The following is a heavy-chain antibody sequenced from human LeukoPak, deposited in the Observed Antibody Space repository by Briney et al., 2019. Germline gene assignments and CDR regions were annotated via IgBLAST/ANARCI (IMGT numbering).Heavy chain of an antibody. V-gene: IGHV3-30*04. CDR1: GFTLSSYG. CDR3: ARELSPYGSGASSSFRY. J-gene: IGHJ4*02. Sequence: GGSLRLSCEASGFTLSSYGIHWVRQGPGKGLEWVGFVSHDGTEDYYGDSVTGRFTISRDNAGNMVYLQMNSLTSADTAMYFCARELSPYGSGASSSFRYWGQGALVTVSS. CDR2: VSHDGTED. D-gene: IGHD3-10*01.